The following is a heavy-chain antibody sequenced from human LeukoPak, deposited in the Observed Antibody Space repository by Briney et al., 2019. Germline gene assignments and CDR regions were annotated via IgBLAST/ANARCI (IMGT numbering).Heavy chain of an antibody. CDR1: GGSFSGYY. CDR3: ARESVTTPGPYYGMDV. CDR2: INHSGST. J-gene: IGHJ6*04. D-gene: IGHD4-17*01. Sequence: SETLSLTCAVYGGSFSGYYWSWIRQPPGKGLEWIREINHSGSTNYNPSLKSRVTISVDTSKNQFSLKLSSVTAADTAVYYCARESVTTPGPYYGMDVWGKGTTVTVSS. V-gene: IGHV4-34*01.